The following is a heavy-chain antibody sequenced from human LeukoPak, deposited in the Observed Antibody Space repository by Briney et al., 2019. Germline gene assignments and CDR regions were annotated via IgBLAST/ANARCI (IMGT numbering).Heavy chain of an antibody. Sequence: ASVKVSCKASGYTFTSYAMHWVRQAPGQRLEWMGWINASNDNTKYSQKFQGRVTITRDTSASTAYMELSSLRSEDTAVYYCARGIPSLAAAADYWGQGTLVTVSS. D-gene: IGHD6-13*01. CDR3: ARGIPSLAAAADY. CDR1: GYTFTSYA. CDR2: INASNDNT. V-gene: IGHV1-3*01. J-gene: IGHJ4*02.